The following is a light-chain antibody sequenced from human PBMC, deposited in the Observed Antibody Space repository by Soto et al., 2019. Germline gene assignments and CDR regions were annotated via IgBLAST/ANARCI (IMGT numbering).Light chain of an antibody. Sequence: DIQMTQSPTSLSASVGDRVTITCRASQDIRNFVAWYQQKPGKAPKLLIYAASTLQSGVPSRFSGSGSGTDFTLTINSLQPEDVATYSCQPYSSVPVFGPGTKVEIK. CDR2: AAS. V-gene: IGKV1-27*01. CDR1: QDIRNF. CDR3: QPYSSVPV. J-gene: IGKJ3*01.